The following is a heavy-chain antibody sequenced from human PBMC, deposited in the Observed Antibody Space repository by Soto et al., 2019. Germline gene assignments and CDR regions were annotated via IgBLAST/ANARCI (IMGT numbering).Heavy chain of an antibody. CDR3: GKDVGGYVPYYYGVDV. D-gene: IGHD1-26*01. V-gene: IGHV3-30*18. Sequence: QVQLVESGGGVVQPGTSLRLSCAASGFTFKTHAMHWVRQAPGKGLEWMAVIAYDGNEKFYADSVKGRFTISRDNSKNALFLQIKTLSNEVSDVDYCGKDVGGYVPYYYGVDVWGQGTTVTVSS. J-gene: IGHJ6*02. CDR1: GFTFKTHA. CDR2: IAYDGNEK.